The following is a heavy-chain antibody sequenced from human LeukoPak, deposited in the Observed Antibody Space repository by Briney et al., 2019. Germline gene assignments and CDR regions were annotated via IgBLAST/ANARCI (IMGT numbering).Heavy chain of an antibody. V-gene: IGHV3-11*04. CDR2: ISSSGSTR. D-gene: IGHD3-10*01. CDR1: GFTFSDYY. J-gene: IGHJ6*03. Sequence: PGGSLRLSXAASGFTFSDYYMSWIRQAPGKGLEWVSYISSSGSTRYYADSVKGRFTISRDNAKNSLYLQMNSLRAEDTAVYYCARXKTSMVRGEDYYYYYMDVWGKGTTVTVSS. CDR3: ARXKTSMVRGEDYYYYYMDV.